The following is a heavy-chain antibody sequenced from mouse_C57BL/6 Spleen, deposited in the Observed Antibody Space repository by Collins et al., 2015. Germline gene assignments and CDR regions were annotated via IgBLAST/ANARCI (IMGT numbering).Heavy chain of an antibody. J-gene: IGHJ4*01. V-gene: IGHV3-6*02. CDR3: ARGMITTAMDY. CDR2: ISYDGSN. CDR1: GYSITSGYY. Sequence: DVQLQESGPGLVKPSQSLSLTCSVTGYSITSGYYWNWIRQFPGNKLEWMGYISYDGSNNYNPSLKNRISITRDTSKNQFFLKLNSVTTEGTATYYCARGMITTAMDYWGQGTSVTVSS. D-gene: IGHD2-4*01.